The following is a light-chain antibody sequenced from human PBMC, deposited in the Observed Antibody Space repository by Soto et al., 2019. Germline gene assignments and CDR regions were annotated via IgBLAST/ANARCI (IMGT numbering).Light chain of an antibody. Sequence: DSQMTQSPSTLSATEGDRVTITCRASQSISGWLAWYQQKPGKAPNLLIYDASSLERGVPSRFSGSGSGTEFTLTISSLQPADFATYYCQHYDSYPITFGQGTRLEIK. CDR3: QHYDSYPIT. CDR1: QSISGW. V-gene: IGKV1-5*01. CDR2: DAS. J-gene: IGKJ5*01.